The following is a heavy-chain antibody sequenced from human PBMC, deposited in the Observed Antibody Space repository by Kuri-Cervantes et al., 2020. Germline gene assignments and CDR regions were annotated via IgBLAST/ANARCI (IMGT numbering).Heavy chain of an antibody. V-gene: IGHV3-30-3*01. CDR1: GFTFSSYA. Sequence: GESLKISCAASGFTFSSYAMHWVRQAPGKGLEWVAVISYDGSNKYYADSVKGRFTISRDNAKNTVYLQMNSLRAEDTAVYYCARGASGSYYQDYWGQGTLVTVSS. D-gene: IGHD1-26*01. J-gene: IGHJ4*02. CDR2: ISYDGSNK. CDR3: ARGASGSYYQDY.